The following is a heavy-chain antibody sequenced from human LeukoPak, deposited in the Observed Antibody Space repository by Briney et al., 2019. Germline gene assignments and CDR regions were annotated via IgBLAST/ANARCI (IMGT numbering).Heavy chain of an antibody. V-gene: IGHV4-4*09. Sequence: SETLSLTCTVSGGSISTFYWSWIRHPPGKGLEWIGYIYASGVPNYNPSLRSRVTVSLDTSKNLFSLKLSSVTAADTAVYYCARREISSGMDVWGKGTTVTVSS. CDR1: GGSISTFY. CDR2: IYASGVP. D-gene: IGHD3-16*02. CDR3: ARREISSGMDV. J-gene: IGHJ6*04.